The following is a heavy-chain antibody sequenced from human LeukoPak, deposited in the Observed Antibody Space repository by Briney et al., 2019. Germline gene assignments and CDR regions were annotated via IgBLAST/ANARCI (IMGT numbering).Heavy chain of an antibody. CDR2: VYSGGTS. CDR3: AREKVLMMSDVASPYFMDV. D-gene: IGHD3-16*01. CDR1: GASVNDYF. Sequence: SETLSLSCSVSGASVNDYFWGWIRQPPGRRLEWIGHVYSGGTSEYSPSLKGRVTISLDASNNQVSLSLTSSTAADTAVYYCAREKVLMMSDVASPYFMDVWGRGTTVTVAS. V-gene: IGHV4-59*02. J-gene: IGHJ6*03.